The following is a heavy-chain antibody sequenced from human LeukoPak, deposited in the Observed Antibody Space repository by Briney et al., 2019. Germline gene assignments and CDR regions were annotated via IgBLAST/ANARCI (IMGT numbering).Heavy chain of an antibody. D-gene: IGHD6-13*01. Sequence: PGRSLRLSCAASGFTFSSYAMHWVRQAPGKGLEWVAVISHDGSNKYYADSVKGRFTISRDNSKNTLYLQMNSLRAEDTAVYYCASQAAGILYYFDYCGQGTLVTVSS. V-gene: IGHV3-30-3*01. CDR1: GFTFSSYA. CDR2: ISHDGSNK. CDR3: ASQAAGILYYFDY. J-gene: IGHJ4*02.